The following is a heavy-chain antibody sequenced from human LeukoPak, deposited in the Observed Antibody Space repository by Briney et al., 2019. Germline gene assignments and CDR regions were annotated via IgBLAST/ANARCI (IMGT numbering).Heavy chain of an antibody. J-gene: IGHJ3*02. D-gene: IGHD3-10*01. V-gene: IGHV1-69*06. CDR2: IIPIFGTA. CDR1: GGTFSSYA. Sequence: ASVKVSCKASGGTFSSYAISWVRQAPGQGLEWMGGIIPIFGTANYAQKFQGRITITADKSTSTAYMELSSLGSEDTAVYYCARDRGSGSYRHDAFDIWGQGTMVTVSS. CDR3: ARDRGSGSYRHDAFDI.